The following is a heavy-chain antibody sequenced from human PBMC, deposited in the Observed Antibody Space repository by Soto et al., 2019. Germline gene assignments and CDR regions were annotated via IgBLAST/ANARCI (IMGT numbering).Heavy chain of an antibody. V-gene: IGHV3-33*01. Sequence: HPGGSLRLSCAASGFTFSSYGMHWVRQAPGKGLEWVAVIWYDGSNKYYADSVKGRFTISRDNSKNTLYLQMNSLRAEDTAVYYCAREGGPEPFDYWGQGTLVTVPQ. J-gene: IGHJ4*02. CDR2: IWYDGSNK. CDR3: AREGGPEPFDY. CDR1: GFTFSSYG. D-gene: IGHD2-15*01.